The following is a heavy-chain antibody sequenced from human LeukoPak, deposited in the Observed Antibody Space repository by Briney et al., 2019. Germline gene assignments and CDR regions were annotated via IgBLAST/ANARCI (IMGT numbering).Heavy chain of an antibody. V-gene: IGHV1-2*02. CDR3: ASLDIVVVPAAMRGNWFDP. Sequence: ASVTVSCKASGYTFTDYHLHWVRQAPGQGLEWMGWINPNSGGTNYAQKFQGRVTRTRDTSLSTAYMELSRLTSDDTAVYYCASLDIVVVPAAMRGNWFDPWGQGTLVTVSS. D-gene: IGHD2-2*03. J-gene: IGHJ5*02. CDR1: GYTFTDYH. CDR2: INPNSGGT.